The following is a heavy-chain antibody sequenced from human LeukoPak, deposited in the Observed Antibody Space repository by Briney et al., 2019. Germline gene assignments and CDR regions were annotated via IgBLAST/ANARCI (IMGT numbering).Heavy chain of an antibody. CDR2: ISYDGSNK. V-gene: IGHV3-30-3*01. CDR3: AREDIAVAAMLGY. D-gene: IGHD6-19*01. CDR1: GFTFSSYA. Sequence: GRSLRLSCAASGFTFSSYAMHWVRQAPGNGLEWVAVISYDGSNKYYADSVKGRFTISRDNSKNTLYLQMNSLRAEDTAVYYCAREDIAVAAMLGYWGQGTLVTVSS. J-gene: IGHJ4*02.